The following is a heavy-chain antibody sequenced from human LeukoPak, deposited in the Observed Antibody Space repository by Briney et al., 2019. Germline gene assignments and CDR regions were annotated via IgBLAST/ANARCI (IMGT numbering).Heavy chain of an antibody. V-gene: IGHV3-53*01. CDR3: AREGASSLVRGVIGY. Sequence: GGSLGLSCAASGFTVSTNYMSWVRQAPGRGLEWVSVIYNGGTTHYADSVKGRFTISRDHSQNTLYLQMNSLRVEDTAVYYCAREGASSLVRGVIGYWGPGTLVTVSS. CDR2: IYNGGTT. D-gene: IGHD3-10*01. J-gene: IGHJ4*02. CDR1: GFTVSTNY.